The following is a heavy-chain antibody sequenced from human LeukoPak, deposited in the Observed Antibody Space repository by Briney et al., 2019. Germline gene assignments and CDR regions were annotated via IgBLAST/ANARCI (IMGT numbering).Heavy chain of an antibody. V-gene: IGHV3-73*01. J-gene: IGHJ4*02. Sequence: GGSLRLSCAASGFIFSDSPMHWVRQASGKGLEWVGRIRSKVNSYGTSYAASVKGRFTISRDDSKSTAYLQMNGLKTEDTAVYYCTSTYYDFWSGYYFFDYWGQGTLVTVSS. D-gene: IGHD3-3*01. CDR1: GFIFSDSP. CDR2: IRSKVNSYGT. CDR3: TSTYYDFWSGYYFFDY.